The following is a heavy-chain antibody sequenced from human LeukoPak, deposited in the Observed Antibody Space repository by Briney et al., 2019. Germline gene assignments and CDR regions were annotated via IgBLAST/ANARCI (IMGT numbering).Heavy chain of an antibody. CDR2: IRQDESER. J-gene: IGHJ6*03. CDR3: ARLSAYYYGSFFYYYMDV. Sequence: GGSLRLSCAASGFTFSSYWMSWVRQAPGKGLEWVANIRQDESERYTVDSVKGRFTISRDNAKNSVYLHMNSLRAGDTALYYCARLSAYYYGSFFYYYMDVWGKGTTVTVSS. D-gene: IGHD3-10*01. V-gene: IGHV3-7*01. CDR1: GFTFSSYW.